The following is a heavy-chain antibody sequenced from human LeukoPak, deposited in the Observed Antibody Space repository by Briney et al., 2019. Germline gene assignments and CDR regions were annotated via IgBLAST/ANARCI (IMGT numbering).Heavy chain of an antibody. V-gene: IGHV3-21*04. CDR3: AKDYEPTTVVTPCWFDP. Sequence: PGGSLRLSCAASGFTFSSYSMNWVRQAPGKGLEWVSSISSSSSYIYSADSVKGRFTISRDNAKNSLYLQMNSLRAEDTAVYYCAKDYEPTTVVTPCWFDPWGQGTLVTVSS. CDR2: ISSSSSYI. CDR1: GFTFSSYS. J-gene: IGHJ5*02. D-gene: IGHD4-23*01.